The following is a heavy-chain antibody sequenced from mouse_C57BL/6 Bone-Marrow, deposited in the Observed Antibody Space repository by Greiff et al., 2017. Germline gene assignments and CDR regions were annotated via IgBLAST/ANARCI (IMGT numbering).Heavy chain of an antibody. CDR2: IYPRSGYT. V-gene: IGHV1-81*01. CDR1: GYTFTSYG. J-gene: IGHJ3*01. Sequence: QVQLQQSGAELARPGASVKLSCKASGYTFTSYGIRWVKQRTGQGLEWIGVIYPRSGYTYYNEKFKGKATLTADKSSSTAYMELRSLTSEDSAVYVCLAFYSNYWVWFAYWGQGTLVTVSA. D-gene: IGHD2-5*01. CDR3: LAFYSNYWVWFAY.